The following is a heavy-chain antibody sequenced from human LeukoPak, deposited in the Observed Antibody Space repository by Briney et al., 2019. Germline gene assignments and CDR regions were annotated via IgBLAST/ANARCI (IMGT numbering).Heavy chain of an antibody. CDR3: ARDHDILTGYTFDY. Sequence: GGSLRLSCAASGFTFSSYSMNWVRQAPGKVLEWVSSISSSSSYIYYADSVKGRFTISRDNAKNSLYLQMNSLRAEDTAVYYCARDHDILTGYTFDYWGQGTLVTVSS. CDR1: GFTFSSYS. D-gene: IGHD3-9*01. CDR2: ISSSSSYI. J-gene: IGHJ4*02. V-gene: IGHV3-21*01.